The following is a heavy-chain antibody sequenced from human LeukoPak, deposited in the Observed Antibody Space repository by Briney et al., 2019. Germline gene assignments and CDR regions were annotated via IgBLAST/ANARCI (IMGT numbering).Heavy chain of an antibody. CDR2: IYTSGST. Sequence: SETLSLTCTVSGGSIFGYYWTWIRQPAGKGLECIGRIYTSGSTNYNPSLESRVAMSVDTSKKQFSLKLSSVTAADTAVYYCARGHIGYCSTSSCYDYFDYWGQGTLVTVSP. J-gene: IGHJ4*02. V-gene: IGHV4-4*07. CDR1: GGSIFGYY. CDR3: ARGHIGYCSTSSCYDYFDY. D-gene: IGHD2-2*01.